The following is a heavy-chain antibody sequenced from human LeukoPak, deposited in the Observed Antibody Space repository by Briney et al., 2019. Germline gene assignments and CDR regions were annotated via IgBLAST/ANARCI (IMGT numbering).Heavy chain of an antibody. Sequence: PSETLSLTCTVSGGSISSDYWTWIRQPPGKGLEWLGHVYYSGGTTYNPSLKSRVTISLDTSKNQFSLTLSSVTAADTAVYYCARGVYIAAAQYGYWGQGTLVTVSS. CDR3: ARGVYIAAAQYGY. CDR2: VYYSGGT. V-gene: IGHV4-59*01. D-gene: IGHD6-13*01. CDR1: GGSISSDY. J-gene: IGHJ4*02.